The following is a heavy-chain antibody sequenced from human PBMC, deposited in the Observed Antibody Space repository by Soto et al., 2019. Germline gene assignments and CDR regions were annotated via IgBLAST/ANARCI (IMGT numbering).Heavy chain of an antibody. CDR1: GGSISSYY. CDR2: IYYSGST. CDR3: ATTDAGDFDY. V-gene: IGHV4-59*01. J-gene: IGHJ4*02. Sequence: SETLSLTCTVSGGSISSYYWSWIRQPPGKGLEWIGYIYYSGSTNYNPSLKSRVTISVDTSKNQFSLKLSSVTAADTAVYYCATTDAGDFDYWGQGTLVTVSS. D-gene: IGHD1-1*01.